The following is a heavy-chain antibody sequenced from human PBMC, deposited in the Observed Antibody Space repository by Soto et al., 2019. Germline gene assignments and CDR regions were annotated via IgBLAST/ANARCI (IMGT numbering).Heavy chain of an antibody. CDR2: INTDASRT. CDR1: GFTFSSYW. CDR3: VRGASGRYYMDV. D-gene: IGHD3-10*01. V-gene: IGHV3-74*01. J-gene: IGHJ6*03. Sequence: EVQLVESGGGLVQPGGSLRLSCAASGFTFSSYWIHWVRQGPGKGLVWVSRINTDASRTNYADSVKGRFTISRDNAKNTVYLQVNSLRDEDTALYFCVRGASGRYYMDVCGKGTTVTVSS.